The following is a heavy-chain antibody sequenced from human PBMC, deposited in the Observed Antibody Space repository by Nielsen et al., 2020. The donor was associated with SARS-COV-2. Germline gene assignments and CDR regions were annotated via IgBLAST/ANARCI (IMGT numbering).Heavy chain of an antibody. CDR1: GFTFDDYA. CDR2: ISWNSGSI. Sequence: GGSLRLSCAASGFTFDDYAMHWVRQAPGKGLEWVSGISWNSGSIGYADSVKGRFTISRDNAKNSLYLQMNSLRAEDTALYYCAKGRAARWLDAFDIWGQGTMVTVSS. V-gene: IGHV3-9*01. J-gene: IGHJ3*02. CDR3: AKGRAARWLDAFDI. D-gene: IGHD6-6*01.